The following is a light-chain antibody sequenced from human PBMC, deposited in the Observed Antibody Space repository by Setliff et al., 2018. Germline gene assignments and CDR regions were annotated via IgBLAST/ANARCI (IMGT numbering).Light chain of an antibody. Sequence: QSALTQPASVSGSPGRSITISCSGTTSDIGTYNYVSWYQQYPGKAPKLVIYDVSNRPSGVSNRFSGSKSGNTASLTISGLQAEDEADYYCYSYTASTSYVFGTGTKVTVL. CDR3: YSYTASTSYV. CDR1: TSDIGTYNY. J-gene: IGLJ1*01. V-gene: IGLV2-14*01. CDR2: DVS.